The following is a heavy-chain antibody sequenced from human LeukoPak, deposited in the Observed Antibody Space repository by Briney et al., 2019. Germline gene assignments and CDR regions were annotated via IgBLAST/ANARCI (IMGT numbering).Heavy chain of an antibody. D-gene: IGHD3-10*01. V-gene: IGHV4-34*01. CDR1: GASFSGYY. Sequence: SETLSLTCAVYGASFSGYYWSWIRQPPGKGLEWIGEINHSGSTNYNPSLKSRVTISVETSKNQFSLKLSSVTAADTAVYYCARAPRRYGSGSTHRYYYYGTDVWGKGTTVTVSS. CDR2: INHSGST. J-gene: IGHJ6*04. CDR3: ARAPRRYGSGSTHRYYYYGTDV.